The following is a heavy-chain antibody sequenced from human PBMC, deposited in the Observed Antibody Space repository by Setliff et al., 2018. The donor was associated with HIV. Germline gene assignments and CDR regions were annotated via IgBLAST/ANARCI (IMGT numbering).Heavy chain of an antibody. CDR2: INYSGST. V-gene: IGHV4-34*01. CDR3: VRESSSSSRITDWFFDL. Sequence: SETLSLTCAVYVGSFSGHYWSWIRQPPGKGLEWIGEINYSGSTNYNPSLKSRVTISVDTPKNQFSLKLTSVTAADTAIYYCVRESSSSSRITDWFFDLWGRGTPVTVSS. CDR1: VGSFSGHY. J-gene: IGHJ2*01. D-gene: IGHD6-13*01.